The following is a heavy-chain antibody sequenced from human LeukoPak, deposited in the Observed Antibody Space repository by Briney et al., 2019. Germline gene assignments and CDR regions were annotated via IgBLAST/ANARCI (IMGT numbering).Heavy chain of an antibody. CDR3: ARGRLAVPYYFDY. V-gene: IGHV1-69*06. CDR2: IIPIFGTA. CDR1: GGSFSSYA. Sequence: EASVKVSCKTSGGSFSSYAVSWVRQAPGQGLEWMGGIIPIFGTANYAQKFQGRVTITADKSTSTAYMELSSLRSEDTAVYYCARGRLAVPYYFDYWGQGTLVTVSS. J-gene: IGHJ4*02. D-gene: IGHD6-19*01.